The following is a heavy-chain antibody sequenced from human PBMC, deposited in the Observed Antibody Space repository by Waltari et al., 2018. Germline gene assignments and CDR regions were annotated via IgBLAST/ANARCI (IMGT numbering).Heavy chain of an antibody. CDR1: GFTFSSSE. CDR2: ISSSGSTI. V-gene: IGHV3-48*03. J-gene: IGHJ6*02. Sequence: EVQLVESGGGLVQPGGSLRLSCAASGFTFSSSEMNWVRQAPGKGLEWVSYISSSGSTIYYADSVKGRFTISRDNAKNSLYLQMNSLRAEDTAVYYCARDEGNSYGYYYYYGMDVWGQGTTVTVSS. CDR3: ARDEGNSYGYYYYYGMDV. D-gene: IGHD5-18*01.